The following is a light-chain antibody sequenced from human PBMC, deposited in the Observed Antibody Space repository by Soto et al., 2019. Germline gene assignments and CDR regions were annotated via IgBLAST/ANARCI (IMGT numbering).Light chain of an antibody. CDR2: EVS. V-gene: IGLV2-14*01. CDR3: SSYTSSLYV. J-gene: IGLJ1*01. Sequence: QSALTQPASVSGSPGQSITISGTGTSSDVGGYNYVSWYQQHPGKAPKLMIYEVSNRPSGVSNRFSGSKSGNTASLTISGLQAEDEADYYCSSYTSSLYVFGTGTKVTVL. CDR1: SSDVGGYNY.